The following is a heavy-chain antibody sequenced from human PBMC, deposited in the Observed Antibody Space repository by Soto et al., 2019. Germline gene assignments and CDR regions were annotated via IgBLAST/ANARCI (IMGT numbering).Heavy chain of an antibody. CDR1: GFVFGDYA. CDR2: IRSKAYGGAP. J-gene: IGHJ2*01. V-gene: IGHV3-49*03. Sequence: PGGSLSLSCTGSGFVFGDYAMSWFRQAPGKGLEWVGFIRSKAYGGAPDYAASVKGRFSISRDDSKNVAYLQMNSLKSEDTALYYCSGQSGMATIKGFDLWGRGT. CDR3: SGQSGMATIKGFDL. D-gene: IGHD1-26*01.